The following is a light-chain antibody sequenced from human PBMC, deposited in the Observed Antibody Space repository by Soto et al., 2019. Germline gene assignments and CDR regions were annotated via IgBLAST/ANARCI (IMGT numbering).Light chain of an antibody. V-gene: IGKV3-20*01. J-gene: IGKJ2*01. CDR2: GAS. CDR1: QSVSSSY. Sequence: EIVLTQSPGTLSLSPGERATLSCRGSQSVSSSYLAWYQQKPGQAPRLLIYGASSRATGIPDRFSGSGSGTDFTLTISRLEPEDFEVYYCHQKDTFGQGTKLEIK. CDR3: HQKDT.